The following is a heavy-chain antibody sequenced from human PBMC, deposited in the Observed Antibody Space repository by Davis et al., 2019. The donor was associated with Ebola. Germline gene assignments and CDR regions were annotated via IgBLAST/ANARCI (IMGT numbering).Heavy chain of an antibody. CDR1: GDSVSSGG. CDR2: TYYNSKWHN. D-gene: IGHD6-19*01. J-gene: IGHJ6*04. Sequence: HSQTPSLTCAISGDSVSSGGWNWIRQSPSRGLEWLGRTYYNSKWHNDYAASVKSRILINADTSKNQFSLQLNSVTPEDTAVYYCAKGWLRNGIDVWGIGTTVNVSS. CDR3: AKGWLRNGIDV. V-gene: IGHV6-1*01.